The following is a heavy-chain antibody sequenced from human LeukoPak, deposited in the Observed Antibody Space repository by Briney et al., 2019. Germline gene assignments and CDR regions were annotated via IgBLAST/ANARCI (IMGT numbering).Heavy chain of an antibody. CDR3: ARGYAFYGDYADY. CDR2: ISSSGSAI. Sequence: GRSLRLSCAASGFTFSSHEMNWVRQAPGKGLEWVSYISSSGSAIYYADSVKGRFTISRDNAKNALYLQMNSLRAEDTAVYYCARGYAFYGDYADYWGQGTLVTVSS. V-gene: IGHV3-48*03. J-gene: IGHJ4*02. D-gene: IGHD3-16*01. CDR1: GFTFSSHE.